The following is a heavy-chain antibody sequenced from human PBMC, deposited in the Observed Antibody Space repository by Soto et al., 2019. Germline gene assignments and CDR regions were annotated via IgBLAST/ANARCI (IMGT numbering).Heavy chain of an antibody. CDR3: ARGPGDSPMHFDY. Sequence: ASVKVSCKASGYTFTGYYMHWVRQAPGQGLEWMGWINPNSGGTNYAQKFQGWVTMTRDTSISTAYMELSRLRSDDTAVYYSARGPGDSPMHFDYWGQGTLVTVSS. CDR1: GYTFTGYY. V-gene: IGHV1-2*04. CDR2: INPNSGGT. D-gene: IGHD7-27*01. J-gene: IGHJ4*02.